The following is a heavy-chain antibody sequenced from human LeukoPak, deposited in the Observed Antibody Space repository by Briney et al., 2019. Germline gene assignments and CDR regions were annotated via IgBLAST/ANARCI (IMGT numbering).Heavy chain of an antibody. Sequence: PSQTLSLTCTVSGGSISSGSYYWSWIRQPAGKGLEWIGRIYTSGSTNYNPSLKSRVTISVDTSKNQFSLKLSSVTAADTAVYYCAREVRFLEWPSDAFDIWGQGTMVTVSS. CDR2: IYTSGST. V-gene: IGHV4-61*02. CDR1: GGSISSGSYY. J-gene: IGHJ3*02. D-gene: IGHD3-3*01. CDR3: AREVRFLEWPSDAFDI.